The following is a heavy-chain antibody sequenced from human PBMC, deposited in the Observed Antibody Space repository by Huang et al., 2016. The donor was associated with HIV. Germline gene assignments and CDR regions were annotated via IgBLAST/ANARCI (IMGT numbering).Heavy chain of an antibody. D-gene: IGHD6-13*01. V-gene: IGHV3-30*18. Sequence: AASGFTFRSYGMHWVRQAPGKGLEWVAVISYDGKTKYYADSVKGRFSISRDNSKTTVYLQLNSLRVEDTAVYYCAKGGSAAAVLDFWGQGTLVTVSS. CDR3: AKGGSAAAVLDF. J-gene: IGHJ4*02. CDR2: ISYDGKTK. CDR1: GFTFRSYG.